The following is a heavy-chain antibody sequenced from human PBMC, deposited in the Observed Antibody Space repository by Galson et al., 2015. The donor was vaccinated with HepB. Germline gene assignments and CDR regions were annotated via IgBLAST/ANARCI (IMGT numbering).Heavy chain of an antibody. CDR3: ASQAADYYDSSGYCQDAFDI. V-gene: IGHV3-53*01. CDR2: IYSGGST. D-gene: IGHD3-22*01. CDR1: GFTVSSNY. Sequence: SLRLSCAASGFTVSSNYMSWVRQAPGKGLEWVSVIYSGGSTYYADSVKGRFTISRDNSKNTLYLQMNSLRAEDTAVYYCASQAADYYDSSGYCQDAFDIWGQGTMVTVSS. J-gene: IGHJ3*02.